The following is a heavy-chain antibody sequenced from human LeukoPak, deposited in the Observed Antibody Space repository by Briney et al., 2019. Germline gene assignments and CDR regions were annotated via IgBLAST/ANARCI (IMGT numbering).Heavy chain of an antibody. J-gene: IGHJ4*02. CDR3: ARTAGGYSHYYFDY. Sequence: SETLSLTCTVSGGSISGYYWSWIRQPPGKGLEWIGYISYSGSTNYNPSLKSRVTMSVDTPKNQFSLRLRSVTAADTAIYFCARTAGGYSHYYFDYWGQGTLVTVSS. D-gene: IGHD2-15*01. CDR1: GGSISGYY. V-gene: IGHV4-59*01. CDR2: ISYSGST.